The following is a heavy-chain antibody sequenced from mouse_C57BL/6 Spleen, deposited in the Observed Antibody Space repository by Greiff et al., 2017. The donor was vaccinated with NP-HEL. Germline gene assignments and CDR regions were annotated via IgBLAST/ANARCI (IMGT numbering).Heavy chain of an antibody. CDR2: IQPNSGRT. D-gene: IGHD2-4*01. CDR3: ASYDYDAWFAY. J-gene: IGHJ3*01. Sequence: QLQQPGAELVKPGASVKLSCKASGYTFTSYWMHWVKQRPGQGLEWIGMIQPNSGRTNYNEKFKSKATLTVDKSSSTASMQLSSLTSVDSAVYYSASYDYDAWFAYWGQGTLVTVSA. CDR1: GYTFTSYW. V-gene: IGHV1-64*01.